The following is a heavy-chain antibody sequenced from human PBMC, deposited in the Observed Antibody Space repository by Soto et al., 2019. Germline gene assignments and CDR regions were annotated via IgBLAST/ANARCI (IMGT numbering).Heavy chain of an antibody. Sequence: GGSLRLSCAASGFTFSSYSMNWVRQAPGRGLEWVSYITSSSSTIYYADSVKGRFTISRDNAKNSLYLQMNSLRAEDTATYYCARRKSSGDRGAFDIWGQGTMVTVSS. CDR3: ARRKSSGDRGAFDI. D-gene: IGHD4-17*01. J-gene: IGHJ3*02. CDR1: GFTFSSYS. V-gene: IGHV3-48*01. CDR2: ITSSSSTI.